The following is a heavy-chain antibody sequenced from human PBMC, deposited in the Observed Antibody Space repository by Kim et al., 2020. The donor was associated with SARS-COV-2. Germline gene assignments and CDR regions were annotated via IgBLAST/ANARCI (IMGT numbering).Heavy chain of an antibody. J-gene: IGHJ4*02. Sequence: YADSTKCRYTITRYNCKNSLYLRMNSLGTDDCALYYCAKVGYSDGSGIDYWGQGTLVTVSS. V-gene: IGHV3-43*01. CDR3: AKVGYSDGSGIDY. D-gene: IGHD5-18*01.